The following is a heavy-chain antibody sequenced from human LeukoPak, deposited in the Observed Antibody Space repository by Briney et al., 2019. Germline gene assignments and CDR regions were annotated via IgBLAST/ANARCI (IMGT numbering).Heavy chain of an antibody. CDR3: TRDVGSSCLYGMDV. D-gene: IGHD6-13*01. V-gene: IGHV3-9*01. CDR2: ISWKSGSI. CDR1: GFTFDSYA. Sequence: PGGSLRLSCAASGFTFDSYAMHWVRQPPGKGLEWVSGISWKSGSIGYADSVKGRFTISRDNAKNSLYLQMNSLRVEDTALYYCTRDVGSSCLYGMDVWGQGTTVTVSS. J-gene: IGHJ6*02.